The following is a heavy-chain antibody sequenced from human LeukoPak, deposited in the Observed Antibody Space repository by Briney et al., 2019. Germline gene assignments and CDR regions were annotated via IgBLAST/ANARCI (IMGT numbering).Heavy chain of an antibody. CDR2: ISTSGAST. D-gene: IGHD6-6*01. CDR3: AKGVSTRPLYYFDN. J-gene: IGHJ4*02. CDR1: GFTFNNYA. Sequence: GGSLRLSCAASGFTFNNYAMTWVRQAPGKGLEWVSVISTSGASTYSADSVKGRLTISRDNSKNTLYLQMNTLRVEDTAVYYCAKGVSTRPLYYFDNWGQGTLVTVSS. V-gene: IGHV3-23*01.